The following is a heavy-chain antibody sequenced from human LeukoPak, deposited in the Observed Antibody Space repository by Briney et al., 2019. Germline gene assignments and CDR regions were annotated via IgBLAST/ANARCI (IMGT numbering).Heavy chain of an antibody. Sequence: GASVKVSCKASGYTFTSYYMHWVRQAPGQGLEWMGIINPSGGSTSYAQKFQGRVTITADESTSTAYMELSSLRSEDTAVYYCARGVEYSSGWYFPFEYWGQGTLVTVSS. J-gene: IGHJ4*02. V-gene: IGHV1-46*01. D-gene: IGHD6-19*01. CDR2: INPSGGST. CDR3: ARGVEYSSGWYFPFEY. CDR1: GYTFTSYY.